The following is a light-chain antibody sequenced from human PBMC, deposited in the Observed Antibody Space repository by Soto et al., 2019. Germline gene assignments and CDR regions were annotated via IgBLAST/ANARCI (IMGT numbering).Light chain of an antibody. CDR3: QQRNIWPPVT. CDR1: PSVTNF. CDR2: GAF. V-gene: IGKV3-11*01. Sequence: EIVLTQSPATLSLSPGERATLSCRASPSVTNFLAWYQQKPGQAPRLLIYGAFNRATSIPDRFSGSGSGTDFTLTISSLEPEDSAIYYCQQRNIWPPVTFGQGTRLEIK. J-gene: IGKJ5*01.